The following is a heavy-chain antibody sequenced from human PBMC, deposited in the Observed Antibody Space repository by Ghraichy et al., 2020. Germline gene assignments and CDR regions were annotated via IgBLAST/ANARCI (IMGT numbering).Heavy chain of an antibody. D-gene: IGHD3-10*01. Sequence: GGSLRLSCAASGFTFSSYWMSWVRQAPGKGLEWVANIKQDGSEKYYVDSVKGRFTISRDNAKNSLYLQMNSLRAEDTAVYYCARDLDYYGSGSYYKGYWYFDLWGRGTLVTVSS. J-gene: IGHJ2*01. V-gene: IGHV3-7*03. CDR2: IKQDGSEK. CDR3: ARDLDYYGSGSYYKGYWYFDL. CDR1: GFTFSSYW.